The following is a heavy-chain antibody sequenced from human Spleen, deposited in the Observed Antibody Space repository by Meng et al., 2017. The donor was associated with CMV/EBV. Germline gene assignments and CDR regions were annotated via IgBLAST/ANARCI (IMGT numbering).Heavy chain of an antibody. V-gene: IGHV3-21*01. J-gene: IGHJ4*02. CDR1: GFTFSSYS. Sequence: LSCAASGFTFSSYSMNWVRQAPGKGLEWVSSISSSSSYIYYADSVKGRFTISRDNAKNSLYLQMNSLRAEDTAVYYCARDVGDYFDYWGQGTLVTVSS. CDR2: ISSSSSYI. CDR3: ARDVGDYFDY.